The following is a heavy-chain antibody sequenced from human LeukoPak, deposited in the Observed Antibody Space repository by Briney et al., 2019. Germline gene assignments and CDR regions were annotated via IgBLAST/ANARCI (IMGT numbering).Heavy chain of an antibody. CDR2: IYYSGST. J-gene: IGHJ3*02. V-gene: IGHV4-39*07. CDR3: ARDRPGYRDAFDI. D-gene: IGHD6-13*01. CDR1: GGSISSSSYY. Sequence: SETLSLTCTVSGGSISSSSYYWGWIRQPPGKGLEWIGSIYYSGSTYYNPSLKSRVTMSVDTSKNQFSLKLSSVTAADTAVYYCARDRPGYRDAFDIWGQGTMVTVSS.